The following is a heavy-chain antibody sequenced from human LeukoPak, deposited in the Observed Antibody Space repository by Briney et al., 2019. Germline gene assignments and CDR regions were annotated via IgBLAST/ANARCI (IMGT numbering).Heavy chain of an antibody. J-gene: IGHJ4*02. D-gene: IGHD6-19*01. CDR1: GGSISSSSYY. CDR3: ARAGSGWALDY. CDR2: IYYSGST. Sequence: PSETLSLTCTVSGGSISSSSYYWGWIRQPPGKGLEWIGYIYYSGSTNYNPSLKSRVTISVDTSKNQFSLKLSSVTAADTAVYYCARAGSGWALDYWGQGTLVTVSS. V-gene: IGHV4-61*05.